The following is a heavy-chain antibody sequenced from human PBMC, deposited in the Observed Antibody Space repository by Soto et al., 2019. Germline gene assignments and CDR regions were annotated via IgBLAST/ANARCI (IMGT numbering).Heavy chain of an antibody. D-gene: IGHD5-18*01. Sequence: PSETLSLTCTVSGGSISSGGYYWSWIRQHPGKGLEWIGYIYYSGSTYYNPSLKSRVTISVDTSKNQFSLKLSSVTAADTAVYYCARDTAMVNFDYWGQGALVTVSS. CDR1: GGSISSGGYY. CDR3: ARDTAMVNFDY. V-gene: IGHV4-31*03. J-gene: IGHJ4*02. CDR2: IYYSGST.